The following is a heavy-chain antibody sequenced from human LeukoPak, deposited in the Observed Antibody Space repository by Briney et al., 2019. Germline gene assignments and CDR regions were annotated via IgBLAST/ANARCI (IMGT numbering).Heavy chain of an antibody. D-gene: IGHD5-12*01. CDR2: IRYDGSNK. Sequence: PGRSLRLFCAASGFTFSSYGMHWVRQAPGKGLEWVAFIRYDGSNKYYADSVKGRFTISRDNSKNTLYLQMNSLRAEDTAIYYCAKDLAYSGYGAFIDYWGQGTLVTVSS. CDR3: AKDLAYSGYGAFIDY. CDR1: GFTFSSYG. V-gene: IGHV3-30*02. J-gene: IGHJ4*02.